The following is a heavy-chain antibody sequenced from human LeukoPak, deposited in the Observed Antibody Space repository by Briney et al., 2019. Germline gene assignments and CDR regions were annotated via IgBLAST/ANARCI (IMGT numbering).Heavy chain of an antibody. V-gene: IGHV1-69*04. D-gene: IGHD1-1*01. CDR2: IIPILGIA. Sequence: ASVKVSCKASGGTFSSYAISWVRQAPGQGLEWMGRIIPILGIAHYAQKLQGRVTIPADKSTTTAYMELSSLRSDDTAVYYCARAGLLDFYFDYWGQGTLVTVSS. CDR3: ARAGLLDFYFDY. J-gene: IGHJ4*02. CDR1: GGTFSSYA.